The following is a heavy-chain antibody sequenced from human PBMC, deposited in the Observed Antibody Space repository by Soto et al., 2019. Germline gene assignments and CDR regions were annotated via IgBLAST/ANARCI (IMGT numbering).Heavy chain of an antibody. D-gene: IGHD3-10*01. V-gene: IGHV1-24*01. CDR1: GYILTELS. J-gene: IGHJ6*02. CDR2: FDPEDGET. Sequence: ASVKVSCKVSGYILTELSMHWVRQAPGKGLEWMGCFDPEDGETIYALKFQGRVTMTEDTSTDTAYMELSSLRSEDTAVYYCATVGPTMVRGVIKNYYYYGMDVWGQGTTVTVSS. CDR3: ATVGPTMVRGVIKNYYYYGMDV.